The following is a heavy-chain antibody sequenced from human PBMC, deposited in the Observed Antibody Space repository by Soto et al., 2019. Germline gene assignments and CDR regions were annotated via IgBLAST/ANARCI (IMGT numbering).Heavy chain of an antibody. J-gene: IGHJ6*02. Sequence: QITLKESGPTLVKPTQTLTLTCTFSGFSLSTSGVGVGWIRQPPGKALEWLALIYWDDDKRYSPSLKSRLTITKDTSKNQVVLTMTNMDPVDTATYYCAHRRGGYSSSWFGYYYGMDVWGQGTTVTVSS. CDR3: AHRRGGYSSSWFGYYYGMDV. D-gene: IGHD6-13*01. CDR1: GFSLSTSGVG. V-gene: IGHV2-5*02. CDR2: IYWDDDK.